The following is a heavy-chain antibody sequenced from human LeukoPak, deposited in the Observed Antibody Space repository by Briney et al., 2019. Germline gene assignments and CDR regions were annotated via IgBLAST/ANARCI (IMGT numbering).Heavy chain of an antibody. J-gene: IGHJ6*02. D-gene: IGHD3-10*01. CDR1: GFKFTSYS. Sequence: GESLKISCKVSGFKFTSYSIAWVRQMPGRGLEWMGIIYPGDSDVKYSPPFQGQVTISVDKSVTTAYLQWSSLKASDTGIYYCARRRFYGSGTFYSNSYYGLDVWGQGTTVTVSS. CDR2: IYPGDSDV. CDR3: ARRRFYGSGTFYSNSYYGLDV. V-gene: IGHV5-51*01.